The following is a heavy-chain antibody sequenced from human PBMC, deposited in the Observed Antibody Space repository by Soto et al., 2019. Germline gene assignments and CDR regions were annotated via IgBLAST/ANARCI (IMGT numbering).Heavy chain of an antibody. CDR3: ARYLGYCSSTSCYFRGSI. J-gene: IGHJ4*02. V-gene: IGHV4-39*07. CDR1: GGSISSSSYY. D-gene: IGHD2-2*01. CDR2: IYYSGST. Sequence: SETLSLTCTVSGGSISSSSYYWGWIRQPPGKGLEWIGSIYYSGSTYYNPSLKSRVTISVDTSKNQFSLKLSSVTAADTAVYYCARYLGYCSSTSCYFRGSIWGQGTLVTVSS.